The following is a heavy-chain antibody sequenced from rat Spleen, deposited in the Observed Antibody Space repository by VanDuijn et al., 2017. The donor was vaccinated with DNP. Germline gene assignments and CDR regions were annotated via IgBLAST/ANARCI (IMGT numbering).Heavy chain of an antibody. J-gene: IGHJ4*01. CDR3: TRVNYGGYYYVMDA. D-gene: IGHD1-11*01. CDR1: GFTFSDYA. CDR2: IIYDGTRT. V-gene: IGHV5-17*01. Sequence: EVLLVESDGGLVQPGRSLKLSCAASGFTFSDYAMAWVRQAPKKGLEWVATIIYDGTRTYYRDSVRGRFTISRDNAKSTLYLQINNLRSEDTATYYCTRVNYGGYYYVMDAWGQGASVTVSS.